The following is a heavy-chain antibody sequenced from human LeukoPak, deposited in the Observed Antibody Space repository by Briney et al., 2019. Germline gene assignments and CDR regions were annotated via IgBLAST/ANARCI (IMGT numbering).Heavy chain of an antibody. CDR3: VRDAEYYYDSRSPPPI. J-gene: IGHJ3*02. CDR2: ISYDGNNQ. CDR1: GFTFSSYP. Sequence: PGGSLRLSCAASGFTFSSYPMHWVRQAPGKGLEWVAVISYDGNNQYYADSVEGRFTISRDNSKNTLYLQMNSLRAEDTAVYYCVRDAEYYYDSRSPPPIWGQGTKVTVSS. D-gene: IGHD3-22*01. V-gene: IGHV3-30-3*01.